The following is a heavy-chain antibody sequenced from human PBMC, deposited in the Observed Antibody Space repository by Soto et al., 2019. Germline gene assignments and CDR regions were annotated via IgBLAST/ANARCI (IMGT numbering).Heavy chain of an antibody. CDR2: ISYDGSNK. V-gene: IGHV3-30*18. D-gene: IGHD6-25*01. CDR1: GFTFSSYG. Sequence: GGSLRLSCAASGFTFSSYGMHWVRQAPGKGLEWVAVISYDGSNKYYADSVKGRFTISRDNSKNTLYLQMNSLRAEDTAVYYCAKGSDGFDYWGQGTLVTVSS. J-gene: IGHJ4*02. CDR3: AKGSDGFDY.